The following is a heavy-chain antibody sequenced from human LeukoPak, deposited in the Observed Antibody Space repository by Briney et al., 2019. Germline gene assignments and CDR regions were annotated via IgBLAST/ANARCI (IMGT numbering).Heavy chain of an antibody. CDR3: ARGNYSLGTC. V-gene: IGHV3-7*01. Sequence: GGSLRLSCAASGFTFSDYAMNWVRQAPGKGLEWVANINRDGSENKYVDSVRGRFTISRDNTRDSLYLQMNSLRAEDTATYYCARGNYSLGTCWGQGTVVTVSS. J-gene: IGHJ4*02. CDR1: GFTFSDYA. CDR2: INRDGSEN. D-gene: IGHD3-10*01.